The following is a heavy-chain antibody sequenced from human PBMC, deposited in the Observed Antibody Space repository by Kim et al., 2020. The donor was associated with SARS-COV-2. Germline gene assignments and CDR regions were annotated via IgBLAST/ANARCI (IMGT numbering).Heavy chain of an antibody. CDR3: ALVYGSGSYYFDY. Sequence: GGSLRLSCSTSGFSVTANYMSWVRQAPGKGPECVSVAYTGDDTFYADSVKGRFTIFRDISNNTLNLRMYSLRAEDTAIYYCALVYGSGSYYFDYWGPGTQVTVSS. D-gene: IGHD3-10*01. CDR2: AYTGDDT. V-gene: IGHV3-66*01. CDR1: GFSVTANY. J-gene: IGHJ4*02.